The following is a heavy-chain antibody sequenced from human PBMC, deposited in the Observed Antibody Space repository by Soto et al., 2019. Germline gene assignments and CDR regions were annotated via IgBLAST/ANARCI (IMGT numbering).Heavy chain of an antibody. D-gene: IGHD6-6*01. V-gene: IGHV3-15*07. J-gene: IGHJ6*02. CDR1: GFTFSNAW. CDR3: TTALAARPNYYYGMDV. Sequence: GGSLRLSCAASGFTFSNAWMNWVRQAPGKGLEWVGRIKSKTDGGTTDYAAPVKGRFTISRDDSKNTLYLQMNSLKTEDTAVYYCTTALAARPNYYYGMDVWGQGTTVTVSS. CDR2: IKSKTDGGTT.